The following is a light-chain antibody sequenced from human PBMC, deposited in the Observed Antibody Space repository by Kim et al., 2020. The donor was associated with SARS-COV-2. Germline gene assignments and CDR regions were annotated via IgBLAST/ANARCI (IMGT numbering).Light chain of an antibody. Sequence: GQSITITCTGTSSDVGSYNLVSWYQQHPGKAPKLMIYEVSKLPSGVSNRFSGSKSGNTASLTISGLQAEDEADYYCCSYAGSSTLVFGGGTKLTVL. V-gene: IGLV2-23*02. J-gene: IGLJ3*02. CDR3: CSYAGSSTLV. CDR2: EVS. CDR1: SSDVGSYNL.